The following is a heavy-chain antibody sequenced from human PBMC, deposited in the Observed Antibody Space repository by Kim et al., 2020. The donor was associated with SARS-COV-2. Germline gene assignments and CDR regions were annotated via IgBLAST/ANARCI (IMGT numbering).Heavy chain of an antibody. CDR1: GFTFSDYY. D-gene: IGHD3-3*01. CDR2: ISSSTTTI. J-gene: IGHJ4*02. V-gene: IGHV3-11*01. CDR3: ARGGGGEVPELNDY. Sequence: GGSLRLSCAASGFTFSDYYMSWIRQAPGKGLEWVSCISSSTTTIDYADSVKDRFTISRDNAKNSLYLQMNSLGVEDTAVYYCARGGGGEVPELNDYWGQGTLVTVSS.